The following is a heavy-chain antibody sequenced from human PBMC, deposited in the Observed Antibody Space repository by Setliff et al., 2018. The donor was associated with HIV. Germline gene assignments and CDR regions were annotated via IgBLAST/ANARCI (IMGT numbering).Heavy chain of an antibody. Sequence: PSETLSLTCTVPGGSISSGSYYWSWIRQPAGKGLEWIGRIYTSGSTNYNPSLKSRVTISVDTSKNQFSLKLSSVTAADTAVYYCARDQGYWGQGTLVTVSS. CDR3: ARDQGY. J-gene: IGHJ4*02. V-gene: IGHV4-61*02. CDR2: IYTSGST. CDR1: GGSISSGSYY.